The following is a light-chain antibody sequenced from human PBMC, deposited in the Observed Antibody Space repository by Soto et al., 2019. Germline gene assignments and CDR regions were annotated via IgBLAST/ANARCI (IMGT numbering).Light chain of an antibody. CDR1: QSVANNY. V-gene: IGKV3-20*01. J-gene: IGKJ1*01. CDR2: AAS. Sequence: EIVLTHSPGTLSLSPGERATLSCRASQSVANNYLAWYQQRPGQAPRLVIYAASSRATGIPDRFSASGSGTDFTLTISRLEPEDFAVYFCQQYSASPLTFGQGTKVDIK. CDR3: QQYSASPLT.